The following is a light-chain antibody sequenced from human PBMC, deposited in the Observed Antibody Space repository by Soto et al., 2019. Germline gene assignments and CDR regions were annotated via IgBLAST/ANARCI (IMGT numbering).Light chain of an antibody. CDR2: AAS. CDR3: QKCKIAPFT. J-gene: IGKJ4*01. Sequence: DIQMTQSPSSLSAFVGDTVTITCRASQDISNFLAWYQQKPGKVPKLLIYAASTLQSGVPSRFSGSGSGTDFTLTISSLQPEDVATYYCQKCKIAPFTCGGGTKVEIK. CDR1: QDISNF. V-gene: IGKV1-27*01.